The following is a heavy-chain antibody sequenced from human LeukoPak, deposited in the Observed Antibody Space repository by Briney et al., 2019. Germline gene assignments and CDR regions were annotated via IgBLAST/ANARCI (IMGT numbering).Heavy chain of an antibody. Sequence: SGTLSLTCTVPGGSFEHYFWSWIRQPPGKGLEWIGYVYYSGSTDYSPSLKSRLTISADTSKNQFSLKLNSVTAADTAVYYCASHRRSHGSEYWGQGTLVTVSS. CDR2: VYYSGST. CDR1: GGSFEHYF. D-gene: IGHD3-10*01. J-gene: IGHJ4*02. CDR3: ASHRRSHGSEY. V-gene: IGHV4-59*01.